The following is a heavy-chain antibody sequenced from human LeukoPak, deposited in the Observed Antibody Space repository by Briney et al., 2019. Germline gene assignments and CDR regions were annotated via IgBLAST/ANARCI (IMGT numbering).Heavy chain of an antibody. V-gene: IGHV1-2*02. CDR1: GYTFTGYY. CDR2: INPNSGGT. J-gene: IGHJ4*02. CDR3: AREEDSGGYLGY. D-gene: IGHD3-22*01. Sequence: ASVKVSCKASGYTFTGYYMHWVRQAPGQGLEWMGWINPNSGGTNYAQKFRGRVTMTRDTSISTAYMELSRLRPDDTAVYYCAREEDSGGYLGYWGQGILVTVSS.